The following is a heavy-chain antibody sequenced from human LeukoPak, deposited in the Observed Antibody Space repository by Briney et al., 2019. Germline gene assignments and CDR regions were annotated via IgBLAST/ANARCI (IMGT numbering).Heavy chain of an antibody. CDR1: GFTFSSYA. J-gene: IGHJ4*02. V-gene: IGHV3-23*01. D-gene: IGHD6-13*01. Sequence: PGGSLGLSCAASGFTFSSYAMSWVRQAPGKGLEWVSAISGSGGSTYYADSVKGRFTISRDNSKNTLYLQMNSLRAEDTAVYYCAKSDSSSWYSPFDYWGQGTLVTVSS. CDR3: AKSDSSSWYSPFDY. CDR2: ISGSGGST.